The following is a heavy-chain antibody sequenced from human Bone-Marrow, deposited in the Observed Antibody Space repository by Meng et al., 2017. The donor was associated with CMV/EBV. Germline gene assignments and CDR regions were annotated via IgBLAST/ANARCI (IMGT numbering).Heavy chain of an antibody. J-gene: IGHJ4*02. CDR3: AREGRGSGF. D-gene: IGHD3-10*01. CDR1: GGSISSSSYY. V-gene: IGHV4-39*07. CDR2: IYYSGST. Sequence: SETLSLTCTVSGGSISSSSYYWGWIRQPPGKGLEWIGSIYYSGSTYYNPSLKSRVTISVDTSKNQFSLKLSSVTAADTAVYYCAREGRGSGFCGQGTLVTVSS.